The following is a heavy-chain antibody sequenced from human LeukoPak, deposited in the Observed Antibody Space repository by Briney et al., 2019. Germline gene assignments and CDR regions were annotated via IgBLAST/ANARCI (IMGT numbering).Heavy chain of an antibody. J-gene: IGHJ6*03. D-gene: IGHD2-2*01. CDR1: GGSISSSSYY. CDR2: IYYSGSA. V-gene: IGHV4-39*01. CDR3: ARVVPAVLAHGYYYYYYMDV. Sequence: SETLSLTCTVSGGSISSSSYYWGWIRQPPGKGLEWIGSIYYSGSAYYNPSLKSRVTISVDTSKNQFSLKLSSVTAADTAVYYCARVVPAVLAHGYYYYYYMDVWGKGTTVTVSS.